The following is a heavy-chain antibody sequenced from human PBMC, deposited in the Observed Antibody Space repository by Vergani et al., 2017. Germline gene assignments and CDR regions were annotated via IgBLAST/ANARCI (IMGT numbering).Heavy chain of an antibody. CDR3: ARARDWGGYFDY. CDR1: GGSISSYY. Sequence: QVQLQESGPGLVKPSETLSLTCTVSGGSISSYYWSWIRQPPGKGLEWIGYIYYSGSTNYNPSLKSRVTISGDTSKNKFSLKLSSVTAADTAVYYCARARDWGGYFDYWGQGTLVTVSS. CDR2: IYYSGST. D-gene: IGHD3/OR15-3a*01. J-gene: IGHJ4*02. V-gene: IGHV4-59*01.